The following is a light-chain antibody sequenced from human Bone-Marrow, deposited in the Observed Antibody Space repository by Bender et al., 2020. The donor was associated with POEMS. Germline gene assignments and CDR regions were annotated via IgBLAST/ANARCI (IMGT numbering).Light chain of an antibody. CDR2: DVS. Sequence: QSALTQPPSASGSPGLSVTISCTGTSSDVGGYNYVSWYQQHPGKVPKVVIYDVSVRASGVSDRFSGSKSDNTASLTISGLQAEDEADYYCGSYTSNSPYVFGTGTKVTVL. V-gene: IGLV2-14*03. CDR3: GSYTSNSPYV. J-gene: IGLJ1*01. CDR1: SSDVGGYNY.